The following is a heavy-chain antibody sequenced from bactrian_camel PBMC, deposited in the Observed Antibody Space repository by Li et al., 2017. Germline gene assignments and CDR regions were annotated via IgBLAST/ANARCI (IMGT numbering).Heavy chain of an antibody. CDR1: GFTFDVSD. V-gene: IGHV3S55*01. Sequence: HVQLVESGGGSVQAGGSLRLSCTASGFTFDVSDMGWFRQAPGKVREKVAAVVTDGIKSYTHSAKGRFTISKDDAKNTLYLQMNVLRPEDTAMYYCAARKVARGSHFSLGRAPALRRDEYNFWGQGTQVTVS. J-gene: IGHJ4*01. D-gene: IGHD2*01. CDR2: VVTDGIK. CDR3: AARKVARGSHFSLGRAPALRRDEYNF.